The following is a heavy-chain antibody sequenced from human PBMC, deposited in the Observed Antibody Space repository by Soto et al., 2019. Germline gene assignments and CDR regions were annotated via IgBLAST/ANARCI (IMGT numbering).Heavy chain of an antibody. Sequence: QITLKESGPPLVKPTQTLTLTCTFSGFSLSSTRMAVGWIRQPPGKALEWLALIYWDDDKRYSPFLKSRRTITKDTSKNQVVLTMSNMDPVDTARYYCAHIVVAGLGYYFDYWGQGTLVTVSS. J-gene: IGHJ4*02. CDR1: GFSLSSTRMA. D-gene: IGHD6-19*01. CDR3: AHIVVAGLGYYFDY. CDR2: IYWDDDK. V-gene: IGHV2-5*02.